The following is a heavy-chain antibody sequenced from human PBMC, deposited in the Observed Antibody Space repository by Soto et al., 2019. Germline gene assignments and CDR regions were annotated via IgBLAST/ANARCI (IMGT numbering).Heavy chain of an antibody. V-gene: IGHV3-48*03. D-gene: IGHD2-15*01. CDR2: MSYGGNTI. J-gene: IGHJ4*01. CDR3: ARGVEMDTLSERYYFDY. CDR1: GFTFSISE. Sequence: EVQLVESGGGFVQPGGSLRLSCAASGFTFSISEMTCVRQAPGKGLEWLAFMSYGGNTIYYADSVRGRFTISRDNARNSLFLQMDSLRSEDTAVYYCARGVEMDTLSERYYFDYWGHGTLVTVSS.